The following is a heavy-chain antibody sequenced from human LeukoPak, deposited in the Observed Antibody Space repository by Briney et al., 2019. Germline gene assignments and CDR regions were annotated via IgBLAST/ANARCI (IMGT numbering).Heavy chain of an antibody. J-gene: IGHJ4*02. CDR2: IHSGGST. CDR1: GFTVSSNS. V-gene: IGHV3-53*01. Sequence: GGSLRLSCAASGFTVSSNSMSWVRQAPGKGLEWVSVIHSGGSTYYADYVKGRFTISRNNSKNTLFLQMNSLRAEDTAVYYCARAAAYCSGGSCYFDYWGQGTLVTVSS. CDR3: ARAAAYCSGGSCYFDY. D-gene: IGHD2-15*01.